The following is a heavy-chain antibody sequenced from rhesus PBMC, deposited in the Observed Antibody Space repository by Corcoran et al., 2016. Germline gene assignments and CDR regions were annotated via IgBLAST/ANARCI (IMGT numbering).Heavy chain of an antibody. V-gene: IGHV4-165*01. Sequence: QVQLQESGPGLVKPSETLSLTCAVSGGSFRGYYWGWSRPPPGGGGEWIGYISGSSGSTDYNPSLKSRVTISTDTSKNQFSLKLSSVTAADTAVYYCARDLNSSGWPSDFDYWGQGVLVTVSS. CDR2: ISGSSGST. J-gene: IGHJ4*01. CDR3: ARDLNSSGWPSDFDY. CDR1: GGSFRGYY. D-gene: IGHD6-31*01.